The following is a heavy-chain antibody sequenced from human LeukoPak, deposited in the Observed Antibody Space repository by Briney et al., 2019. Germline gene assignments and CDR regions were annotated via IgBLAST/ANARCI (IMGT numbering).Heavy chain of an antibody. Sequence: SETLSLTCTXSXXXXSSXXWSWIRXPPXXXXXXXXYIYYSGSTNYNPSLKSRVTISVDTSKNQFSLKLSSVTAADTAVYYCARHDPSYSGSYSIDIWGQGTMVTVSS. CDR3: ARHDPSYSGSYSIDI. CDR1: XXXXSSXX. J-gene: IGHJ3*02. D-gene: IGHD1-26*01. V-gene: IGHV4-59*01. CDR2: IYYSGST.